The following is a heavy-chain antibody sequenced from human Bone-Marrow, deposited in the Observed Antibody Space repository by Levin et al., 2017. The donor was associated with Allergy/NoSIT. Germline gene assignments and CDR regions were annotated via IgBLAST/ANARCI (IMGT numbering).Heavy chain of an antibody. D-gene: IGHD2-2*01. V-gene: IGHV1-2*02. CDR1: GYTFTGYY. CDR2: INPNSGGT. J-gene: IGHJ4*02. Sequence: ASVKVSCKASGYTFTGYYMHWVRQAPGQGLEWMGWINPNSGGTNYAQKFQGRVTMTRDTSISTAYMELSRLRSDDTAVYYCAREGDKGYCSSTSCHLWLYWGQGTLVTVSS. CDR3: AREGDKGYCSSTSCHLWLY.